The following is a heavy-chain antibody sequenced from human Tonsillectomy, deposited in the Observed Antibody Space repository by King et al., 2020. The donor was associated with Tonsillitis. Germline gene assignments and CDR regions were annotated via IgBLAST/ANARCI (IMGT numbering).Heavy chain of an antibody. V-gene: IGHV3-30*18. CDR1: GFTFINYV. D-gene: IGHD3-3*01. J-gene: IGHJ4*02. CDR3: AKGGGGDFWGSFDY. CDR2: IAYDGSNK. Sequence: VQLVESGGGVVQPGRSLRLSCAASGFTFINYVIHWVRQAPGKGLEWVAVIAYDGSNKYYADSVKGRFTISRDNSKNTLYLQMNSLRAEDTAVYHCAKGGGGDFWGSFDYWGQGTLVTVSS.